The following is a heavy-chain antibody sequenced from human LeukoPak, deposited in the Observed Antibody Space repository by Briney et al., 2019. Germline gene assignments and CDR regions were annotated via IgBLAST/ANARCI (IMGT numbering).Heavy chain of an antibody. CDR1: GGSFSGYY. CDR3: AKGAGPPWFDP. Sequence: SETLSLTCAVYGGSFSGYYWSWIRQPPGKGLEWIGEINHSGSTNYNPSLKSRVTISVDRSKNQFSLRLSSVTAADTAMYYCAKGAGPPWFDPWGQGTLVTVSS. V-gene: IGHV4-34*01. CDR2: INHSGST. J-gene: IGHJ5*02.